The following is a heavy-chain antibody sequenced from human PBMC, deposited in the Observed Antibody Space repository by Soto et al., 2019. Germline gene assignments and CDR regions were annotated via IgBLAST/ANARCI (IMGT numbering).Heavy chain of an antibody. J-gene: IGHJ4*02. V-gene: IGHV4-61*01. CDR1: GGSVSNGNYY. CDR3: ARAEWWELPYFDY. D-gene: IGHD1-26*01. CDR2: IYYSGST. Sequence: PSETLSLTCTVFGGSVSNGNYYWSWIRQPPGKGLEWIGYIYYSGSTNYNPSLKSRVSISLDTSKNQFSLRLTSVTAADTAVYYGARAEWWELPYFDYWGQGTLVTVSS.